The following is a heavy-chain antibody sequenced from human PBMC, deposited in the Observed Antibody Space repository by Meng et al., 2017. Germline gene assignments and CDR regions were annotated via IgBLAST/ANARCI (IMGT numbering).Heavy chain of an antibody. V-gene: IGHV2-26*01. D-gene: IGHD4-23*01. CDR1: GFSLSNARMG. J-gene: IGHJ6*01. CDR2: IFSNDEK. Sequence: SGPTLVKPTETLTLTCTVSGFSLSNARMGVSWIRQPPGKALEWLAHIFSNDEKSYSTPLKSRLTISKDTSKSQVVLTMTNMDPVDTATYYCARTPGNTYYYYYYGMDVWGQGNTV. CDR3: ARTPGNTYYYYYYGMDV.